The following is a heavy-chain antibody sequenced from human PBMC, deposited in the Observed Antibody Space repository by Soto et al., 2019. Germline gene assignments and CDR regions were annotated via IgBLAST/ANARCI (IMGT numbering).Heavy chain of an antibody. CDR2: IDPSGNGT. CDR3: AINYYDSSGYRY. CDR1: GHTLINYY. J-gene: IGHJ4*02. D-gene: IGHD3-22*01. V-gene: IGHV1-46*01. Sequence: GASVKVSCKTSGHTLINYYMHWVRQAPGQGLDWLGKIDPSGNGTSYAERFQGRITLTSDTSTKTVYVELSSLRSEDTAIYYCAINYYDSSGYRYWGQGTLVTDSS.